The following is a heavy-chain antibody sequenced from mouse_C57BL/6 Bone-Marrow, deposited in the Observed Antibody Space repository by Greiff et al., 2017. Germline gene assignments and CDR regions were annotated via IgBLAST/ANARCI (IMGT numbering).Heavy chain of an antibody. CDR1: GFTFSSYA. V-gene: IGHV5-4*01. CDR3: ARGDPYYGRDYWYFDV. Sequence: EVQLQESGGGLVKPGGSLKLSCAASGFTFSSYAMSWVRQTPEKRLEWVATISDGGSYTYYPDNVKGRFTISRDNANNNLYLQMSHLKSEDTAMYYCARGDPYYGRDYWYFDVWGTGTTVTVSS. D-gene: IGHD1-1*01. CDR2: ISDGGSYT. J-gene: IGHJ1*03.